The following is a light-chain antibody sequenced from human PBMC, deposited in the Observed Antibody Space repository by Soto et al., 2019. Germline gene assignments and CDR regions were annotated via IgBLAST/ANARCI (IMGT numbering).Light chain of an antibody. CDR3: YSTDSSGNHWV. J-gene: IGLJ3*02. V-gene: IGLV3-10*01. CDR1: LLSKKF. CDR2: EDK. Sequence: SSELTQPPSVSVSPGQTARITCSGDLLSKKFLYWYQQKSGQAPLVVIYEDKKRPSGIPERFSGFISGTTATLTISGAQVEDEGDYYCYSTDSSGNHWVFGGGTKLTVL.